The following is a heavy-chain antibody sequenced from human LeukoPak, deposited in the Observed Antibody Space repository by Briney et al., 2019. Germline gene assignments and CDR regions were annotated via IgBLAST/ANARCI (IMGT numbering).Heavy chain of an antibody. Sequence: PRGSLRLSCAASGFTFSSYGMHWVRQAPGKGLEWVAVISYDGSNKYYADSVKGRFTISRDNSKNTLYLQMNSLRAEDTAVYYCAKEDGDYVYYYYGMDVWGQGTTVTVSS. CDR2: ISYDGSNK. CDR3: AKEDGDYVYYYYGMDV. J-gene: IGHJ6*02. CDR1: GFTFSSYG. D-gene: IGHD4-17*01. V-gene: IGHV3-30*18.